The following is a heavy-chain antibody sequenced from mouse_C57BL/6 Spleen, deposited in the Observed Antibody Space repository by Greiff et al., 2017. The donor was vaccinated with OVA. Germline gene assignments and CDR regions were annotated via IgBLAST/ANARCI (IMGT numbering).Heavy chain of an antibody. CDR1: GFTFSSYA. CDR2: ISDGGSYT. J-gene: IGHJ1*03. Sequence: VMLVESGGGLVKPGGSLKLSCAASGFTFSSYAMSWVRQTPEKRLEWVATISDGGSYTYYPDNVKGRFTISRDNAKNNLYLQMSHLKSEDTAMYYCARDYSNFYWYFDVWGTGTTVTVSS. CDR3: ARDYSNFYWYFDV. V-gene: IGHV5-4*01. D-gene: IGHD2-5*01.